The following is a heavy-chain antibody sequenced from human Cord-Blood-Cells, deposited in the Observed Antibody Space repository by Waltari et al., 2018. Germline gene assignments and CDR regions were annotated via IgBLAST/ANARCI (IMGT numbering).Heavy chain of an antibody. CDR3: ARLQQQLVLYWYFDL. J-gene: IGHJ2*01. V-gene: IGHV4-39*01. CDR2: IYYSGST. Sequence: QLQLQESGPGLVKPSETLSLTCTVSGGSISSSRYYWGWIRQPPGKGLEWIGSIYYSGSTYYNPSLKSRVTISVDTSKNQFSLKLSSVTAADTAVYYCARLQQQLVLYWYFDLWGRGTLVTVSS. D-gene: IGHD6-13*01. CDR1: GGSISSSRYY.